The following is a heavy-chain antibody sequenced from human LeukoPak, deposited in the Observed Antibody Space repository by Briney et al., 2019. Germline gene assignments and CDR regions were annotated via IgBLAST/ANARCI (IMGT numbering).Heavy chain of an antibody. CDR2: ISSSSSYI. J-gene: IGHJ6*02. CDR3: ARSPIVVVPAAPDYYGMDV. Sequence: GGSLRLSCAASGFTFSSYSMNWVRQAPGKGLEWVSSISSSSSYIYYADSVKGRFTISRDNAKNSLYLQMNSLRAEDTAVYYCARSPIVVVPAAPDYYGMDVWGQGTTVTVSS. CDR1: GFTFSSYS. V-gene: IGHV3-21*01. D-gene: IGHD2-2*01.